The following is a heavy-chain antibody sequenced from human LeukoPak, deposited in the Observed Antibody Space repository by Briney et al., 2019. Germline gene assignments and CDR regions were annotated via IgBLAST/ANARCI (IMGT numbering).Heavy chain of an antibody. CDR3: ARRYCSSTSCYSRTDYFDY. D-gene: IGHD2-2*02. CDR2: INHSGST. J-gene: IGHJ4*02. CDR1: GGSFSGYY. V-gene: IGHV4-34*01. Sequence: SETLSLTCAVYGGSFSGYYWSWIRQPSGKGLEWIGEINHSGSTNYNPSLKSRVTISVDTSKNQFSLKLSSVTAADTAVYYCARRYCSSTSCYSRTDYFDYWGQGTLVTVSS.